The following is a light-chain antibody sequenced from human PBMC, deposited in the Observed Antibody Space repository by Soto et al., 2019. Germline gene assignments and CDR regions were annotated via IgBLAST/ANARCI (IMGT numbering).Light chain of an antibody. Sequence: SALMEPPAVTGAPGGSVTISCTVTNTDFVSYNRVSWYEQPPGTAPRLKVYEASNRPSGVPDRLYRYNSCNTPSLTITGLQAADVADSYSSLYTSENTYVFATGTK. CDR2: EAS. V-gene: IGLV2-18*01. J-gene: IGLJ1*01. CDR3: SLYTSENTYV. CDR1: NTDFVSYNR.